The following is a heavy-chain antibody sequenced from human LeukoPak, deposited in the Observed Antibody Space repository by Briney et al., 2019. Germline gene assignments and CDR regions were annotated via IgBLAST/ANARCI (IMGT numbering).Heavy chain of an antibody. J-gene: IGHJ5*02. CDR3: ARVRGTYDRNWFDP. Sequence: SVKVSCKATGGTFSSYAISWVRQAPGQGLEWMGGIIPIFGTANYAQKFQGRVTITTDESTSTAYMELSSLRSEDTAVYYCARVRGTYDRNWFDPWGQGTLVTVSS. D-gene: IGHD3-10*01. CDR2: IIPIFGTA. V-gene: IGHV1-69*05. CDR1: GGTFSSYA.